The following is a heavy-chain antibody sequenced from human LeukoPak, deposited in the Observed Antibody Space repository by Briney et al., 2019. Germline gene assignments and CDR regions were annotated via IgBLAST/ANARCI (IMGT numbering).Heavy chain of an antibody. V-gene: IGHV3-30*18. D-gene: IGHD1-26*01. CDR2: LSFDGSNK. CDR3: AKGRARGLPWGMDV. J-gene: IGHJ6*02. Sequence: GRSLRLSCAASGFAFSSNGMHWVRRAPGKGLEWVAVLSFDGSNKYYADSVKGRFTISRDNSKNTLYLRMNSLRAEDTAVYYCAKGRARGLPWGMDVWGQGTTVTVSS. CDR1: GFAFSSNG.